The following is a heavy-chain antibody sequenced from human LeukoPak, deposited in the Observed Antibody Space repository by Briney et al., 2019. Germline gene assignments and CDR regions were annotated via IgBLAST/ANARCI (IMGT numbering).Heavy chain of an antibody. CDR3: ARATGYGAFDY. CDR2: ISSYSDYT. Sequence: PGRSLRLSCTASGFTFGDYAMSWVRQAPGKGLEWVSSISSYSDYTYYPDSVQGRFTISRDNAKNSLYLQMNSLRAEDTAVYYCARATGYGAFDYWGQGTLVTVSS. CDR1: GFTFGDYA. V-gene: IGHV3-21*01. J-gene: IGHJ4*02. D-gene: IGHD4-17*01.